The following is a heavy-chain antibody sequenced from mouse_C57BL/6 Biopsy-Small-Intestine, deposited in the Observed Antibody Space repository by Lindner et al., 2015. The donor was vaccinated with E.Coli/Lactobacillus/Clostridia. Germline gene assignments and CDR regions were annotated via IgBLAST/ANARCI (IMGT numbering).Heavy chain of an antibody. V-gene: IGHV1-19*01. D-gene: IGHD1-1*01. CDR1: GYTFTDYY. CDR2: INPYNGST. J-gene: IGHJ3*01. Sequence: VQLQESGPVLVKPGASVKMSCKASGYTFTDYYMNWVKQSHGKSLEWIGVINPYNGSTSYNQKFKGKATLTVDKSSSTAYMELNSLTSEDSAVYYCARSRDYYGSSYGAWGQGTLVTVSA. CDR3: ARSRDYYGSSYGA.